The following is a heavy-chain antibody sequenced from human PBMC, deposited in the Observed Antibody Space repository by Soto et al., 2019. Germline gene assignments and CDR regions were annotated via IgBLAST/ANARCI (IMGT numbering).Heavy chain of an antibody. D-gene: IGHD3-10*01. CDR1: VFTFISYG. Sequence: GGSLRLSCAASVFTFISYGMHWVRQAPGKGLEWVAVISYDGSNKYYADSVKGRFTISRDNSKNTLYLQMNSLRAEDTAVYYCAHGSGNIYYYYGMDVWGQGTTVTVSS. V-gene: IGHV3-30*03. CDR2: ISYDGSNK. J-gene: IGHJ6*02. CDR3: AHGSGNIYYYYGMDV.